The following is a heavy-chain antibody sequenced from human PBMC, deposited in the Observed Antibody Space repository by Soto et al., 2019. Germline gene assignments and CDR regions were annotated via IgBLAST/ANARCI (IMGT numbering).Heavy chain of an antibody. V-gene: IGHV6-1*01. J-gene: IGHJ6*02. CDR2: TSYRSKWYN. D-gene: IGHD6-25*01. Sequence: SQTLSLTCAISGVSVSSKSVAWNWIRQSPSRGLEWLGRTSYRSKWYNDYAESVKSRITINPDTSKNQFSLQLKSVTPEDTAVYYCARAATLFYYGLDVWGQGTTVTVSS. CDR1: GVSVSSKSVA. CDR3: ARAATLFYYGLDV.